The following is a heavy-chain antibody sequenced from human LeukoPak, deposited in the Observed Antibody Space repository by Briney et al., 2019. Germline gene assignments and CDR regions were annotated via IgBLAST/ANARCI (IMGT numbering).Heavy chain of an antibody. Sequence: SVKVSCKASGGTFSSYAISWVRQAPGQGLEWMGGIIPIFGTANYAQKFQGRVTITTDESTSTAYMELSSLRSEDTAVYYCARGLVRGVIISRAPLDYWGQGTLVTVSS. D-gene: IGHD3-10*01. CDR3: ARGLVRGVIISRAPLDY. CDR2: IIPIFGTA. V-gene: IGHV1-69*05. J-gene: IGHJ4*02. CDR1: GGTFSSYA.